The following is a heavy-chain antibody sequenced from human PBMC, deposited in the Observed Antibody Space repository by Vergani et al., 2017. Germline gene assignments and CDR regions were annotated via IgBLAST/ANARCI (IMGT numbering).Heavy chain of an antibody. Sequence: QVQLVQSGAEVKKPGASVKVSCKASGYTFTSYGISWVRQAPGQGLERMGWISAYNGNTNYAQKLQGRVTMTTDTSTSTAYMELRSLRSDDTAVYYCARDLAITGSPFYYYGMDVWGQGTTVTVSS. CDR1: GYTFTSYG. J-gene: IGHJ6*02. V-gene: IGHV1-18*04. D-gene: IGHD1-20*01. CDR2: ISAYNGNT. CDR3: ARDLAITGSPFYYYGMDV.